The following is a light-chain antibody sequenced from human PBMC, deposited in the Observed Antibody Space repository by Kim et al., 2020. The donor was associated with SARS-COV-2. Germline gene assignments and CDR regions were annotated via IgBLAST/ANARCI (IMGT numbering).Light chain of an antibody. J-gene: IGKJ1*01. Sequence: DIQMTQSPSSVSASVGDRVTITCRASQAISTWLAWYQQKPGRAPELLIYAASTLQIGVPSRFSGSGSETDFTLTISSLQPEDFGTYYCQQAHSFPRTFGQGTKVEI. CDR3: QQAHSFPRT. CDR1: QAISTW. V-gene: IGKV1-12*01. CDR2: AAS.